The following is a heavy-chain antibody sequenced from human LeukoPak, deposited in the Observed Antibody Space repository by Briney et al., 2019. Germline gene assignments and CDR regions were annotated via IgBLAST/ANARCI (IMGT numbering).Heavy chain of an antibody. J-gene: IGHJ4*02. CDR1: GGSISSSSYY. V-gene: IGHV4-39*01. CDR3: ARRSAGGWLQFFDY. CDR2: IYYSGST. D-gene: IGHD5-24*01. Sequence: PSETLSLTCTVSGGSISSSSYYWGWIRQPPGKGLEWIGSIYYSGSTYYNPSLKSRVTIYVDTSKNQFSLKLSSVTAADTAVYYCARRSAGGWLQFFDYWGQGTLVTVSS.